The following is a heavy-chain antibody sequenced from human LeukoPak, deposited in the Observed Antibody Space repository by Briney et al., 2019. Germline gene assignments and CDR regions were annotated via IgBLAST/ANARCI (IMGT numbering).Heavy chain of an antibody. CDR2: ISGSGGST. CDR3: AKDPVDILTGYYPVRWFDP. J-gene: IGHJ5*02. D-gene: IGHD3-9*01. Sequence: GGSLRLSCAASGFTFSSYAMSWVRPAPGKGLEWVSAISGSGGSTYYADSVKGRFTISRDNSKNTLYLQMSSLRAEDTAVYYCAKDPVDILTGYYPVRWFDPWGQGTLVTVSS. V-gene: IGHV3-23*01. CDR1: GFTFSSYA.